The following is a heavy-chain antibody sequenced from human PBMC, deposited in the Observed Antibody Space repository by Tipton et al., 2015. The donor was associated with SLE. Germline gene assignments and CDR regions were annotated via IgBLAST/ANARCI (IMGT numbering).Heavy chain of an antibody. CDR1: GGSLSGYY. CDR2: INHSGGT. Sequence: LVKPTETLSLTCAVYGGSLSGYYWSWIRQSPGRRLEWIGEINHSGGTNYNPSLKSRSAISVDTSNNQFPLKLTSVAAADAAVYYCARGGNTVIKYWGQGTLVTVSS. V-gene: IGHV4-34*01. D-gene: IGHD4-17*01. J-gene: IGHJ4*02. CDR3: ARGGNTVIKY.